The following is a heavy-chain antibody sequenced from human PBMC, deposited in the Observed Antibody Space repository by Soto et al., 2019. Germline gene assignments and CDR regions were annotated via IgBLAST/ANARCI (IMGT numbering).Heavy chain of an antibody. CDR2: IIPIFGTA. CDR1: GGTFSSYA. V-gene: IGHV1-69*13. CDR3: ARAYYYDSSGYYPSNFDY. D-gene: IGHD3-22*01. Sequence: SVKVSCKASGGTFSSYAISWVRQAPGQGLEWMGGIIPIFGTANYAQKFQGRVTITADESTSTAYMELSSLRSEDTAVYYCARAYYYDSSGYYPSNFDYWGQGTLVTVSS. J-gene: IGHJ4*02.